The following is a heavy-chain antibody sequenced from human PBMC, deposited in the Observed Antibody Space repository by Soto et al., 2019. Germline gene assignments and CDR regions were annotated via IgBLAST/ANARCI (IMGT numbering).Heavy chain of an antibody. Sequence: ASVKVSCKASGYTFTSYYMHWVRQAPGHGLEWMGIINPSGGSTSYAQKFQGRVTMTRDTSTSTVYMELSSLRSEDAAVYYCATSVEGYSYGYHYWGQGTLSPSPQ. D-gene: IGHD5-18*01. V-gene: IGHV1-46*01. CDR1: GYTFTSYY. CDR3: ATSVEGYSYGYHY. J-gene: IGHJ4*02. CDR2: INPSGGST.